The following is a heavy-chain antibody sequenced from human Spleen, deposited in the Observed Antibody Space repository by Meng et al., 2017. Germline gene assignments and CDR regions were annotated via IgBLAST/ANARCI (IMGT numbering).Heavy chain of an antibody. V-gene: IGHV4-31*03. D-gene: IGHD1-26*01. CDR1: GGSISSYY. Sequence: LRLSCTVSGGSISSYYWSWIRQHPGKGLEWIGYIYYSGSTYYNPSLKSRVTISVDTSKNQFSLKLSSVTAADTAVYYCARWYSGSYDTWGQGTLVTVSS. J-gene: IGHJ5*02. CDR3: ARWYSGSYDT. CDR2: IYYSGST.